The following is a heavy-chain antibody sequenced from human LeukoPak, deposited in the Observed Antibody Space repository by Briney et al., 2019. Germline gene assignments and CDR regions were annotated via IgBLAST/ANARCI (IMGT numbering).Heavy chain of an antibody. J-gene: IGHJ4*02. D-gene: IGHD2/OR15-2a*01. CDR3: ARHDRIIASPLV. CDR1: GGSISSISYN. Sequence: SETVSLTCIVSGGSISSISYNWGWIRQPPGKGLEWIGSIYYSGTTYYNPSLKSRLTISVDTSKNQFSLNLSSVTAADTAVYYCARHDRIIASPLVWGQGILVTVSS. CDR2: IYYSGTT. V-gene: IGHV4-39*01.